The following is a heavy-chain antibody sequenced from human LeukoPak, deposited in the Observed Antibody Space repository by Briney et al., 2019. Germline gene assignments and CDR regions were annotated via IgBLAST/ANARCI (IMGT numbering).Heavy chain of an antibody. CDR1: GFTFSSYG. CDR3: AKDHEGDFDY. V-gene: IGHV3-23*01. Sequence: SGGSLRLSCAASGFTFSSYGMSWVRQAPGKGLEWVSAISGSGGSTYYADSVKGRFTISRDNYKNTLYLQMNSLRAEDTAVYYCAKDHEGDFDYWGQGTLVTVSS. CDR2: ISGSGGST. J-gene: IGHJ4*02.